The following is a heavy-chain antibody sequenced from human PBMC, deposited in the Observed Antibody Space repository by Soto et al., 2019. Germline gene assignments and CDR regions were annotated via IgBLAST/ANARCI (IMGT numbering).Heavy chain of an antibody. V-gene: IGHV3-74*01. D-gene: IGHD3-9*01. Sequence: EVQLVESGGGLVQPGGSLRLSCAASGFTFSSYWLHWFRQAPGKGLLWVSRINSDGSSTSYADSVKGRFTISRDNAKNTPYLQMTSLRAEDTAVYSCARDRFFDWIDDNDYWGQGTLVTVSS. J-gene: IGHJ4*02. CDR3: ARDRFFDWIDDNDY. CDR1: GFTFSSYW. CDR2: INSDGSST.